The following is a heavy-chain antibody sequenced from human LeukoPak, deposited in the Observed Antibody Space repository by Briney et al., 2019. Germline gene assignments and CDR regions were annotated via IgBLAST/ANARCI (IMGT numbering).Heavy chain of an antibody. J-gene: IGHJ5*02. CDR2: IIPILGIA. V-gene: IGHV1-69*04. Sequence: ASVKVSCKASGGTFSSYAISWVRQAPGQGLEWMGRIIPILGIANYAQKFQGRVTITADKSTSTAYMELSSLRSEDTAVYYCARDSHASRGVWGIFSFDPWGQGTLVTVSS. CDR3: ARDSHASRGVWGIFSFDP. CDR1: GGTFSSYA. D-gene: IGHD3-16*01.